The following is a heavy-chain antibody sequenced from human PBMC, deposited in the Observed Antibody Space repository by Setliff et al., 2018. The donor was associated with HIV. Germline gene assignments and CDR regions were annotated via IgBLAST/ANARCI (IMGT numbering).Heavy chain of an antibody. CDR1: GGSISSSSFY. V-gene: IGHV4-39*01. CDR2: IYYSGST. CDR3: ARALIYDYVWGSYRFDAFDI. J-gene: IGHJ3*02. Sequence: PSETLSLTCTVSGGSISSSSFYWGWIRQTPGKGLEWIGNIYYSGSTYYNPSHKSRVTISGDTSKNQFSLKLSSVTAADTAVDYSARALIYDYVWGSYRFDAFDIWGQGTMVTVSS. D-gene: IGHD3-16*02.